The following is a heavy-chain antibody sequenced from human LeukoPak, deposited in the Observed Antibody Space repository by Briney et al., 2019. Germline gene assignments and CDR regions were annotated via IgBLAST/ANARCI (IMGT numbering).Heavy chain of an antibody. CDR3: ARDLHYYDSSGYSYYDTFDI. CDR1: GYTFTSYD. D-gene: IGHD3-22*01. Sequence: GASVKVSCKASGYTFTSYDINWVRQATGQGPERMGWMNPNSGNTGYAQKFQGRVTMTRNTSISTACMELSSLRSEDTAVYYCARDLHYYDSSGYSYYDTFDIWGQGTMVTVSS. CDR2: MNPNSGNT. J-gene: IGHJ3*02. V-gene: IGHV1-8*01.